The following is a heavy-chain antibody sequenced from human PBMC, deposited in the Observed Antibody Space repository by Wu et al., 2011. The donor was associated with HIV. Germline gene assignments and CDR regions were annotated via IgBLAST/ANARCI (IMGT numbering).Heavy chain of an antibody. CDR1: GYTFTGYY. V-gene: IGHV1-2*02. D-gene: IGHD3-22*01. Sequence: QVQLVQSGAEVKKPGASVKVSCKASGYTFTGYYIHWVRQAPGQGLEWMGWINPDSGGTNYAQKFQGRVTMTRDTSITTAYMELSRLRSDDTAVYYCARRLGGSSGADAFDIWGQGTMVTVSS. CDR2: INPDSGGT. CDR3: ARRLGGSSGADAFDI. J-gene: IGHJ3*02.